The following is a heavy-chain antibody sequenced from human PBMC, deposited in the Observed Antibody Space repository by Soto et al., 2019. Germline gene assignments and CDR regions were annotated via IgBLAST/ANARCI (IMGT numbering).Heavy chain of an antibody. D-gene: IGHD6-13*01. V-gene: IGHV2-5*02. CDR1: GFSLSTSGVG. Sequence: SGPTLVNPTQTLTLTCTFSGFSLSTSGVGVGWIRQPPGKALEWLGIIFWDDDKRYRPSLKSRVTITKDTSKNQLVLTMTNMDPVDTATYYCARHPDLQLGSYGMDVWGQGTTVTVSS. CDR3: ARHPDLQLGSYGMDV. CDR2: IFWDDDK. J-gene: IGHJ6*02.